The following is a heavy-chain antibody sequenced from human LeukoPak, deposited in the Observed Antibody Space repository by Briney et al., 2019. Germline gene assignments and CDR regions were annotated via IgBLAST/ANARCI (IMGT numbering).Heavy chain of an antibody. Sequence: GGSLRLSCAASGFTFSDYYMTWIRQAPGKGLEWVSYISTSGSTIYYADSVKGRFTISRDNAKNSLYLQMNSLRAEDTAVYYCAKVSGWYQSFDYWGQGTLVTVSS. D-gene: IGHD6-19*01. CDR2: ISTSGSTI. CDR3: AKVSGWYQSFDY. V-gene: IGHV3-11*04. CDR1: GFTFSDYY. J-gene: IGHJ4*02.